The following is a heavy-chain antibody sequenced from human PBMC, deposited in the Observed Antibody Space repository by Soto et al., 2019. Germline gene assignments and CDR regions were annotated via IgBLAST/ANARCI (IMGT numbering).Heavy chain of an antibody. V-gene: IGHV3-23*01. Sequence: GGSLRLSCAASGFTFSSYAMSWVRQAPGKGLEWVSAISGSGGSTYYADSVKGRFTISRDNSKNTLYLQMNSLRAEDTAVYYCAKGADYDSSGYYFYWYFDLWGRGTLGTVSS. CDR2: ISGSGGST. J-gene: IGHJ2*01. CDR1: GFTFSSYA. D-gene: IGHD3-22*01. CDR3: AKGADYDSSGYYFYWYFDL.